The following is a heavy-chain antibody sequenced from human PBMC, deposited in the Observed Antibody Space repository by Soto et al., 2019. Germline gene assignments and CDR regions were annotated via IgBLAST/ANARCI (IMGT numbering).Heavy chain of an antibody. Sequence: GASVKVSCKASGYTFTSCYMRWVRQAPGQGLEWMGIINPSGGSTSYAQKFQGRVTMTRDTSTSTVYMELSSLRSEDTAVYYCARDIGLRYSSGWYWFDPWGQGTLVTVSS. D-gene: IGHD6-19*01. CDR1: GYTFTSCY. CDR3: ARDIGLRYSSGWYWFDP. CDR2: INPSGGST. V-gene: IGHV1-46*03. J-gene: IGHJ5*02.